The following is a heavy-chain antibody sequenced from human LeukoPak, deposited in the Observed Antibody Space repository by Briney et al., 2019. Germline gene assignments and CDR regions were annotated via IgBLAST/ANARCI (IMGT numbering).Heavy chain of an antibody. CDR2: ISISSSYI. D-gene: IGHD1-14*01. CDR1: GFTFSTYN. CDR3: ARDPGDNLYDAVDI. V-gene: IGHV3-21*01. Sequence: GGSLRLSCVASGFTFSTYNMNWVRQAPGKGLEWVSSISISSSYIYYADSVKGRFTISRDNAKNSLSLQMNSLRAEDTAVYYCARDPGDNLYDAVDIWGQGTMVTVSS. J-gene: IGHJ3*02.